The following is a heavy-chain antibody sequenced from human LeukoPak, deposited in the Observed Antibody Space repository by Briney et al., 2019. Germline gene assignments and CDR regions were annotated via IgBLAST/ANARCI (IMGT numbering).Heavy chain of an antibody. CDR1: GGSISSSY. V-gene: IGHV4-59*12. D-gene: IGHD3-16*02. J-gene: IGHJ4*02. Sequence: SETLSLTCTVSGGSISSSYWSWIRQPPGKGLEFIGYIYNSVSINYNPSLKSRVSMSVDTSKNQFSLELRSVTAADTAVYFCARAGYTISSYRFDYWGQGALVTVSS. CDR2: IYNSVSI. CDR3: ARAGYTISSYRFDY.